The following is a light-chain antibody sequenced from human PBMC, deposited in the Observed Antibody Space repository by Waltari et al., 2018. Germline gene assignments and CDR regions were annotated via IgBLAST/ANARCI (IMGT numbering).Light chain of an antibody. CDR3: QHYVTLPAT. V-gene: IGKV3-20*01. CDR2: DAS. CDR1: QSLSRP. J-gene: IGKJ1*01. Sequence: DIVFTPSPGTLSLSPGERATLSCRASQSLSRPLAWYQQKPGQAPRLLIYDASRRATGIPDRFIGSGSGTDFSLTISRLEPEDFAVYYCQHYVTLPATFGQGTRVELK.